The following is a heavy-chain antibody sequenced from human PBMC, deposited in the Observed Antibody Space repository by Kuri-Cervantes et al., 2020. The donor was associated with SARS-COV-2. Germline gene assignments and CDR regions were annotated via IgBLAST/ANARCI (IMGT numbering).Heavy chain of an antibody. CDR3: ARVAAAIRYYFDY. CDR1: GYTFTGYY. D-gene: IGHD6-13*01. V-gene: IGHV1-2*02. Sequence: ASVKVSCKASGYTFTGYYMHWVRQAPGQGLEWMGWINPNSGGTNYAQKFQGRVTMTRDTSISTAYMELSRLRSEDTAVYYCARVAAAIRYYFDYWGQGTLVTVSS. J-gene: IGHJ4*02. CDR2: INPNSGGT.